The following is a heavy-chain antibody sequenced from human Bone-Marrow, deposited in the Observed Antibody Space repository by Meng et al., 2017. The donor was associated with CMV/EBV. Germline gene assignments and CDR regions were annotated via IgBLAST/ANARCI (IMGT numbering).Heavy chain of an antibody. J-gene: IGHJ4*02. D-gene: IGHD6-13*01. V-gene: IGHV4-59*01. CDR1: GGSIRSYY. CDR2: FYNSGIT. CDR3: ARGGRYSYSWYGFYGF. Sequence: SETLSLTCTVSGGSIRSYYWSWIRQPPGKGLEWIGYFYNSGITNYNPSLKSRVTISVDTPKNQFSLRLSSVTAADTAVYYCARGGRYSYSWYGFYGFWGPGTLVTGSS.